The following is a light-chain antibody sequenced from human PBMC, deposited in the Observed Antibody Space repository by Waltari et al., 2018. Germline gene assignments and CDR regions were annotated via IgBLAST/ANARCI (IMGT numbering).Light chain of an antibody. V-gene: IGLV2-14*03. CDR3: SSQTVDCGVL. Sequence: QSALTQPAHVSGSPAQSITISCSGIGSAVGASDFVAWYQHHPGKSPQCISYDVINRHSRISDPLSAAKSDNTGSLTIARLQPGDEGHYYCSSQTVDCGVLFGGGTQVTV. J-gene: IGLJ7*01. CDR2: DVI. CDR1: GSAVGASDF.